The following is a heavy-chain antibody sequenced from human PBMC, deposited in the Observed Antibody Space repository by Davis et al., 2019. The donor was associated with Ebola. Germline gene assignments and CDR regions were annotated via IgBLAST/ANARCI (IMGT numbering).Heavy chain of an antibody. Sequence: GESLKISCEASGFTFRNFAMRWVRQAPGKGLEWVSGVSGSGGDPSYANSVRGRFTISRDNSKNTLYLQMNSLRAEDTAVYYCAKGIVVVVAANYYGMDVWGQGTTVTVSS. V-gene: IGHV3-23*01. CDR2: VSGSGGDP. J-gene: IGHJ6*02. CDR1: GFTFRNFA. CDR3: AKGIVVVVAANYYGMDV. D-gene: IGHD2-15*01.